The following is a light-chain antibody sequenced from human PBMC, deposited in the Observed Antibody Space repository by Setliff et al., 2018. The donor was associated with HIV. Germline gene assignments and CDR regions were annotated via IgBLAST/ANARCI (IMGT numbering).Light chain of an antibody. Sequence: QSVLTQPASVSGSPGQSITISCTGTSSDIGGYNFVSWYQHHPGKAPKLMIYEFTNRHSGVSNRFSGSKSGNTASLTISGLQADDEADYYCSSYTSSSPYVFGTGTKVTVL. CDR2: EFT. CDR3: SSYTSSSPYV. J-gene: IGLJ1*01. V-gene: IGLV2-14*01. CDR1: SSDIGGYNF.